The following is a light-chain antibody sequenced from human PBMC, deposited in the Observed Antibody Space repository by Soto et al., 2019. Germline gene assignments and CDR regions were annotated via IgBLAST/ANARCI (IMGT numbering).Light chain of an antibody. J-gene: IGLJ2*01. CDR2: EVS. V-gene: IGLV2-8*01. CDR1: SSDVGAYNY. Sequence: QSALTQPPSASGSPGQSVTISCTGTSSDVGAYNYVSWYQQHPGKAPKLMIYEVSKRPSGVPDRFSGSKSGNTASLTVSGLQAEDEADYYCTSYAGNNNLVSGGGTKLTVL. CDR3: TSYAGNNNLV.